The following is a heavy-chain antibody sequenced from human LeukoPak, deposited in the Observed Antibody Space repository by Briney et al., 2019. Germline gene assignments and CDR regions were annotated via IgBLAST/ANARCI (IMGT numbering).Heavy chain of an antibody. V-gene: IGHV3-21*01. Sequence: GGSLRLSCAASGFTFSSYSMNWVRQAPGKGLEWVSSISSSSSYIYYADSVKGRFTISRDNAKNSLYLQMNSLRAEDTAVYYCAASPHAPYDILTGASEPFFDIWGQGTMVTVSS. D-gene: IGHD3-9*01. J-gene: IGHJ3*02. CDR1: GFTFSSYS. CDR3: AASPHAPYDILTGASEPFFDI. CDR2: ISSSSSYI.